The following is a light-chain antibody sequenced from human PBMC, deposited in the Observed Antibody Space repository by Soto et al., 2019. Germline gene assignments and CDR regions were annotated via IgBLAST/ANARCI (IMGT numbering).Light chain of an antibody. Sequence: EIVLTQSPSTLSLSPVKRATLSCMASQSVSNFLAWYQQKPGQAPRLLIYDTSNRATGIPARFSGSGSGTDFTLTINNLEPEDFAVYYCQQRSNWPITFGQGTRLEIK. CDR2: DTS. CDR1: QSVSNF. J-gene: IGKJ5*01. V-gene: IGKV3-11*01. CDR3: QQRSNWPIT.